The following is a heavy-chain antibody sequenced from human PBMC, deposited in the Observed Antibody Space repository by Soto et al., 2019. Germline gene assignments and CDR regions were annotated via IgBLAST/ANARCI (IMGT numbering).Heavy chain of an antibody. CDR1: GYIFTTYG. CDR3: ARGRYGEY. J-gene: IGHJ4*02. D-gene: IGHD3-10*01. Sequence: QVHLVQSGAEVKKPGASVKASCKGSGYIFTTYGITWVRQAPGQRLEWMGWISAHNGNTNYAQKLQGRVTVTRDPSTSTAYMEQRNLRSDDTAVYYCARGRYGEYWGQGALVTVSS. V-gene: IGHV1-18*01. CDR2: ISAHNGNT.